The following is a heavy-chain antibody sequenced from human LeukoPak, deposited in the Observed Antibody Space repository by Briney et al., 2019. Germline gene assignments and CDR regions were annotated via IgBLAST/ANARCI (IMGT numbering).Heavy chain of an antibody. D-gene: IGHD6-13*01. CDR3: ARMAAAVYNWFDP. V-gene: IGHV4-30-2*01. CDR2: IYHSGST. Sequence: NSSETLSLTCAVSGGSISSGGYSWSWIRQPPGKGLEWIGYIYHSGSTYYNPSLKSRVTISVDRSKNQFSLKLSSVPAADTAVYYCARMAAAVYNWFDPWGQGTLVTVSS. CDR1: GGSISSGGYS. J-gene: IGHJ5*02.